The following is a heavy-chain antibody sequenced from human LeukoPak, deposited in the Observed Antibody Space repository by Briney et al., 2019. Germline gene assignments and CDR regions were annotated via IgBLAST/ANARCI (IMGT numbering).Heavy chain of an antibody. J-gene: IGHJ4*02. V-gene: IGHV3-30*02. D-gene: IGHD6-6*01. CDR1: GFTFSTYG. Sequence: GGSLRLSCAASGFTFSTYGMHWVRQAPGKGLEWVAFIRFDSTHKYYADSVKGRFTISRDNSKNTLYLQMNSLRAEDTAVYYCAPLSAARPDLDYWGQGTLVTVSS. CDR3: APLSAARPDLDY. CDR2: IRFDSTHK.